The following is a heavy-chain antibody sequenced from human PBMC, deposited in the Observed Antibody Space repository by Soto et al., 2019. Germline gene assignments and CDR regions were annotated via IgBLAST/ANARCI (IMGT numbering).Heavy chain of an antibody. CDR3: ATGRSEVVPGAMDT. CDR2: IYHSGTT. J-gene: IGHJ5*02. D-gene: IGHD2-2*01. V-gene: IGHV4-38-2*01. CDR1: GHSISSDYY. Sequence: SETLSLTCAVSGHSISSDYYWGWIRQPPGKGLEWIGSIYHSGTTYYNPSLKSRVTVSVDTSKNQFSLRLTSMTAADTAVYYCATGRSEVVPGAMDTWGQGTLVTVSS.